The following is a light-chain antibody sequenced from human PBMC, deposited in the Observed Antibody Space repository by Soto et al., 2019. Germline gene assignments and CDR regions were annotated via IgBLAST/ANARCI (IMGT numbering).Light chain of an antibody. CDR3: QQRSNWPPT. J-gene: IGKJ4*01. CDR2: DAS. V-gene: IGKV3-11*01. CDR1: QSVSSY. Sequence: EIVLTQSPATLSLSPGERATLSCRASQSVSSYLACYQQKPGQAPRLLIYDASNRATGIPSRFSGSGSGTDFTLTISSLEPEDFAVYYCQQRSNWPPTFGGGTKMEIK.